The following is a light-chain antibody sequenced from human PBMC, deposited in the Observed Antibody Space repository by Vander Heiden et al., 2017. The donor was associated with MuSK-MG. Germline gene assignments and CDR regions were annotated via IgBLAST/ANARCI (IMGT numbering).Light chain of an antibody. CDR1: SSNIGAGYD. Sequence: QSVLTQPPSVSGAPGRRVTSACTGSSSNIGAGYDVHWYQQLPGTAPKLLIYGNSNRPSGVPDRFSGSKSGTSASLAITGLQAEDEADYYCQSYDSSLSGYVFGTGTKVTVL. J-gene: IGLJ1*01. CDR3: QSYDSSLSGYV. V-gene: IGLV1-40*01. CDR2: GNS.